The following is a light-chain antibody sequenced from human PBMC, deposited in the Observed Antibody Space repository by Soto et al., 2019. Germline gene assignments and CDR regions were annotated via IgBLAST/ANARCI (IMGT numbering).Light chain of an antibody. Sequence: EIVLTQSPGTLSLSPGERATLSCRASQSVYSTYLAWYQQRPGQAPRLLIYTASSRATGIPDRFSGSGSGTDFTLTVNRLEPEDFAVYYCQQYGGSPLFGQGTRLEIK. CDR2: TAS. CDR1: QSVYSTY. V-gene: IGKV3-20*01. J-gene: IGKJ2*01. CDR3: QQYGGSPL.